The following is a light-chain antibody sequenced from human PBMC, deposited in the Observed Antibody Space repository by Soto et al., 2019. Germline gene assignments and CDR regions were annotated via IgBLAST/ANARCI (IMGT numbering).Light chain of an antibody. Sequence: NFMLTQPHSVSEYPGKTVTSSCTRSSGSIASNYVQWYQQRPGSSPNTVIYEDNQRPSGVPDRFSGSIDSSSNSASLTISGLKTEDEADYYCQSYDSSNVVFGGGTKLTVL. J-gene: IGLJ2*01. V-gene: IGLV6-57*01. CDR3: QSYDSSNVV. CDR2: EDN. CDR1: SGSIASNY.